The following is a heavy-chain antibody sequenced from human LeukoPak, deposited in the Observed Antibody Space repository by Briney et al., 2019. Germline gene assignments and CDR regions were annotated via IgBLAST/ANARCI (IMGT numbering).Heavy chain of an antibody. Sequence: GGSLRLSCAASGFTFSSYAMSWVRQAPGKGLEWVANIKQDGSEKYYVDSVKGRFTISRDNAKNSLYLQMNSLRAEDTAVYYCARDRRCMARSTSCYTDYWGQGTLVTVSS. V-gene: IGHV3-7*01. CDR1: GFTFSSYA. CDR2: IKQDGSEK. J-gene: IGHJ4*02. D-gene: IGHD2-2*02. CDR3: ARDRRCMARSTSCYTDY.